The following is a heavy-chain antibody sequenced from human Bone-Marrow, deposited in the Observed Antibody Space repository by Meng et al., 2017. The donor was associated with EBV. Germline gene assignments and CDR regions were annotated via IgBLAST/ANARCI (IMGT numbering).Heavy chain of an antibody. J-gene: IGHJ3*02. CDR1: GGSISSSSYY. CDR2: IYYSGST. V-gene: IGHV4-39*07. D-gene: IGHD1-14*01. CDR3: ARVATGAFDI. Sequence: QLQLHESGPRLVTPSETLSLTCTVSGGSISSSSYYWGWIRQPPGKGLEWIGSIYYSGSTYYNPSLKSRVTISVDTSKNQFSLKLSSVTAADTAVYYCARVATGAFDIWGQGTMVTVSS.